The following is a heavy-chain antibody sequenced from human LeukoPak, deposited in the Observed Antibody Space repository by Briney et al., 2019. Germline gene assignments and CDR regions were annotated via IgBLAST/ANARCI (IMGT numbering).Heavy chain of an antibody. Sequence: GGSLRLSCAASGFTFSSYSMNWVRQAPGKGLEWVSYISSSSSTIYYADSVKGRFTISRDNAKNSLYLQMNSLRAEDTAVYYCAKVDYLGALDIWGQGTMVTVSS. V-gene: IGHV3-48*04. D-gene: IGHD3/OR15-3a*01. CDR1: GFTFSSYS. J-gene: IGHJ3*02. CDR2: ISSSSSTI. CDR3: AKVDYLGALDI.